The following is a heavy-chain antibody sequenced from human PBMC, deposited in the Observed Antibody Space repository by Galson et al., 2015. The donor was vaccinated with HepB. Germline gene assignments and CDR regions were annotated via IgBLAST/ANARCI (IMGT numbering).Heavy chain of an antibody. J-gene: IGHJ4*02. CDR1: GYTFTSYG. D-gene: IGHD1-26*01. Sequence: SVKVSCKASGYTFTSYGISWVRQAPGQGLEWMGWISAYNGNTNYAQKFQGRVTMTEDTSTDTAYMELSSLRSEDTAVYYCATELGVGAPYNFDYWGQGTLVTVSS. V-gene: IGHV1-18*01. CDR2: ISAYNGNT. CDR3: ATELGVGAPYNFDY.